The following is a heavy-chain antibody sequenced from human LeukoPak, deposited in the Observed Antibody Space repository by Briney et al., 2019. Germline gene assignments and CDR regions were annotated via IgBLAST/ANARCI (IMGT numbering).Heavy chain of an antibody. J-gene: IGHJ4*02. CDR2: IYYSGST. Sequence: SETLSLTCTVSGDSISSNSYYWGWIRQPPGKGLEWIGSIYYSGSTYYNLSLKSRVTISVDTSKTQFSLKLNSVTAADTAVYYCARGGGYSSSRWSYWGQGTLVTVSA. V-gene: IGHV4-39*01. D-gene: IGHD6-13*01. CDR3: ARGGGYSSSRWSY. CDR1: GDSISSNSYY.